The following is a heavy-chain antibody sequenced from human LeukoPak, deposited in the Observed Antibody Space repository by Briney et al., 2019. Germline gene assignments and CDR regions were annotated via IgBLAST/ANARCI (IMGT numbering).Heavy chain of an antibody. Sequence: SETLSLTCTVSGGSISSYYWSWIRQPPGKGLEWIGYIYYSGSTDYNPSFKSRVTISIDTSKNQFSLKLSSVTAADTAVYYCARIMGDYYDSGGYYRRSDTFDIWGQGTMVSVSS. CDR1: GGSISSYY. D-gene: IGHD3-22*01. J-gene: IGHJ3*02. V-gene: IGHV4-59*01. CDR3: ARIMGDYYDSGGYYRRSDTFDI. CDR2: IYYSGST.